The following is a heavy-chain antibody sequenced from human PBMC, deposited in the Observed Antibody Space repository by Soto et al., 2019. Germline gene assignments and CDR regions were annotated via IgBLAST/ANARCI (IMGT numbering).Heavy chain of an antibody. Sequence: EVQVVESGGGLVQPGGSLRLSCTTSGFTFSNYWMHWVRQAPGKGLVWVSRVNNDGRNTIYTDSVKCRFTISGDNAKNTEYLEMNSLMADDTALYFCTRGGFMHAFDMWGQGTMVTVSS. CDR3: TRGGFMHAFDM. V-gene: IGHV3-74*01. CDR1: GFTFSNYW. J-gene: IGHJ3*02. CDR2: VNNDGRNT. D-gene: IGHD3-16*01.